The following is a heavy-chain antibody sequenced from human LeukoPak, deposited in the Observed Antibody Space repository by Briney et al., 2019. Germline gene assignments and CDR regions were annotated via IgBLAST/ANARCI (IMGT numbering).Heavy chain of an antibody. CDR3: ARGGPAGYMIAAGD. V-gene: IGHV1-69*05. D-gene: IGHD3-22*01. Sequence: VASVKVSCKASGGTFSSYAISWVRQAPGQGLEWMGGIIPIFGTANYAQKFQGRVTITTDESTSTAYMELSSLRSEDTAVYYCARGGPAGYMIAAGDWGQGTLVTVSS. CDR1: GGTFSSYA. J-gene: IGHJ4*02. CDR2: IIPIFGTA.